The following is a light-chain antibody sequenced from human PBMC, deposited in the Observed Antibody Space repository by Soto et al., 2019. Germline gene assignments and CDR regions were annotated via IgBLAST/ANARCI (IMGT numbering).Light chain of an antibody. Sequence: QSVLTQPASVSGSPGQSITIYCTGTSSDVGGYNYVSWYQQHPGKAPRLMIYEVGNRPSGVSNRFSGSKSGTTASLTISGLQAEDEADYYCSSYTSSSTPVVFGGGTKLTVL. CDR2: EVG. V-gene: IGLV2-14*01. CDR3: SSYTSSSTPVV. J-gene: IGLJ2*01. CDR1: SSDVGGYNY.